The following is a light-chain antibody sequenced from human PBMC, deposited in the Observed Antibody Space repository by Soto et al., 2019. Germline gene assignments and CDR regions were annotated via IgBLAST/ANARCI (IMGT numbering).Light chain of an antibody. Sequence: DIQMTQSPSSVSASVGDTVTITCRASQGINSRLGWYQQKPGRAPKLLIYDTSTLQNGVPSRFSGSGFGTDFTLSISSLQPEDFATYFCQQTNGFPLTFGGGTKLDIK. CDR2: DTS. J-gene: IGKJ4*01. CDR1: QGINSR. V-gene: IGKV1D-12*01. CDR3: QQTNGFPLT.